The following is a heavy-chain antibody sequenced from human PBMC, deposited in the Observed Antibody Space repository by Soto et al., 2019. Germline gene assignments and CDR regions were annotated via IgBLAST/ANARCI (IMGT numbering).Heavy chain of an antibody. D-gene: IGHD6-6*01. CDR3: ARGGLSSSLVYYYYGMDV. CDR2: IWYDGSNK. CDR1: GFTFSSYG. J-gene: IGHJ6*02. V-gene: IGHV3-33*01. Sequence: QVQLVESGGGVVQPGRSLRLSCEASGFTFSSYGMHWVRQAPGKGLEWVAVIWYDGSNKYYADSVKGRFTISRDNSKNTLYLQMNSLRAEDTAVYHCARGGLSSSLVYYYYGMDVWGQGTTVTVSS.